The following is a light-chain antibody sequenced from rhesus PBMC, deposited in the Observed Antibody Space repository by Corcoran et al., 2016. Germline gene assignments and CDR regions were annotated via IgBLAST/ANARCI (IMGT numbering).Light chain of an antibody. CDR2: AAS. V-gene: IGKV1-74*01. Sequence: DIQMTQSPSSLSASVGDRVTITCRASENVNNYLHWYPQTPGKAPKLLIYAASTLQSGVPSRFSGSGSGTDYTFTISSLQPEDVATYYCQHSYGTPLTFGGGTKVEIK. CDR1: ENVNNY. CDR3: QHSYGTPLT. J-gene: IGKJ4*01.